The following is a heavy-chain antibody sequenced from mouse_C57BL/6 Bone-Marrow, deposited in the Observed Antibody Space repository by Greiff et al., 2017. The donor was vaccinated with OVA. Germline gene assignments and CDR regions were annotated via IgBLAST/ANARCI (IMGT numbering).Heavy chain of an antibody. CDR3: ARSFITTVVEPYLFDY. CDR1: GYSITSDY. CDR2: ISYSGST. J-gene: IGHJ2*01. V-gene: IGHV3-8*01. Sequence: EVKLQESGPGLAKPSQTLSLTCSVTGYSITSDYWNWIRKFPGNKLEYMGYISYSGSTYYNPSLKSRISITRDTSKNQYYLQLNSVTTEDTATYYCARSFITTVVEPYLFDYWGQGTTLTVSS. D-gene: IGHD1-1*01.